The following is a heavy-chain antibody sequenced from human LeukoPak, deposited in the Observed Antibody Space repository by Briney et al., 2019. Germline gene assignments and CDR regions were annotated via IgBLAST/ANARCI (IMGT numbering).Heavy chain of an antibody. V-gene: IGHV6-1*01. CDR1: GYSVSSNSAA. D-gene: IGHD5-12*01. CDR2: TYYRCKWYN. CDR3: ARAWIVATIYDY. Sequence: SQTLSLTCAISGYSVSSNSAAWNWIRQSPSRGLEWLGRTYYRCKWYNDYAVSVKSRITINPDTSKTQFSLQLNSVTPEDTAVYYCARAWIVATIYDYWGQGTLVTVSS. J-gene: IGHJ4*02.